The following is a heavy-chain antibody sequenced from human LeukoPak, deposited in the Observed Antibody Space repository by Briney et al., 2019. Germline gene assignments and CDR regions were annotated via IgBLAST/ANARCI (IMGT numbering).Heavy chain of an antibody. V-gene: IGHV3-21*04. CDR2: ISSSSSYI. Sequence: GGSLRLSCAASGFTFSSYSMNWVRQAPGKGLEWVSSISSSSSYIYYADSVKGRFTISRDNSKNTLYVQMKSLRAEDTAVYYCAKAKGDYGGPDGFDIWGQGTMVTVSS. D-gene: IGHD4-23*01. J-gene: IGHJ3*02. CDR3: AKAKGDYGGPDGFDI. CDR1: GFTFSSYS.